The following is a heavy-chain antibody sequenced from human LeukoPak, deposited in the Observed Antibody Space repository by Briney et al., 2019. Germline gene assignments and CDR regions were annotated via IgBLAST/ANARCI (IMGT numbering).Heavy chain of an antibody. Sequence: PSDTLSLTCTVSGGSISSGSYYWSWIRQPAGKGLEWIGRIYTSGSTNYNPSLKSRVTISVDTSKNQCSLKLSSVTAADTAVYYCARDRFTMMDVWGKGTTVTISS. V-gene: IGHV4-61*02. CDR2: IYTSGST. J-gene: IGHJ6*04. D-gene: IGHD3-10*01. CDR3: ARDRFTMMDV. CDR1: GGSISSGSYY.